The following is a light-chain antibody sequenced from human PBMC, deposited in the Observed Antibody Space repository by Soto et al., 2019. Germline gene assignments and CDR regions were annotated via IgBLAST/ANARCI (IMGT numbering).Light chain of an antibody. V-gene: IGLV1-47*02. CDR1: SSNIGNNY. CDR2: SNN. CDR3: AAWDASLNML. Sequence: QSVLTQPHSASGTPGQRVTISCSGSSSNIGNNYVYWYQHLPGTAPKLLIYSNNQRPSGVPDRFSASKSGSSASLAISGLRSEDEADYYCAAWDASLNMLFGGGTKLTV. J-gene: IGLJ2*01.